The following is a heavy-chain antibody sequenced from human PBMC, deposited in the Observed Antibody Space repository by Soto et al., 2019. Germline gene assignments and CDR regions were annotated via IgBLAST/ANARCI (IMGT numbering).Heavy chain of an antibody. V-gene: IGHV1-2*04. CDR1: GYKFTDYY. J-gene: IGHJ2*01. CDR3: ARDPGIPGRYWYFDL. D-gene: IGHD1-20*01. Sequence: QVLLVQSGAEVKKPGASVKVSCTASGYKFTDYYIHWVRQAPGQGPEWMGRVTPKRGDAVYAQKFQGWVTMTRDTATTTAYLEVNRLKSDDTAVYYCARDPGIPGRYWYFDLWGRGTLVTVSS. CDR2: VTPKRGDA.